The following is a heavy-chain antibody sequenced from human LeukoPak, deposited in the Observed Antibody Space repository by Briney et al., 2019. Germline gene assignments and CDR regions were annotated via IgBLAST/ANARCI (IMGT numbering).Heavy chain of an antibody. CDR1: GGSISSSSYY. CDR3: ARHVGSGSYFDY. D-gene: IGHD3-22*01. J-gene: IGHJ4*02. V-gene: IGHV4-39*01. CDR2: IYYSGSS. Sequence: SETLSLTCTVSGGSISSSSYYWGWIRQPPGKGLEWIGSIYYSGSSYYNPSLKSRVIISVDTSKNQFSLKLSSVTTADTAVYYCARHVGSGSYFDYWGQGTLVTVSS.